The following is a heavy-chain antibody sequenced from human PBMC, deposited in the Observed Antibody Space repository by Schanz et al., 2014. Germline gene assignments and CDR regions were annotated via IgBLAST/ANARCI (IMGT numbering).Heavy chain of an antibody. CDR1: GFVFGDYY. D-gene: IGHD2-21*02. CDR3: VRERTNYGGNSYFFDH. V-gene: IGHV3-11*06. J-gene: IGHJ4*02. CDR2: ISDSGTYT. Sequence: QVQVVQSGGGLVKPGGSLRLSCAASGFVFGDYYMTWIRQAPGKGLEWLSYISDSGTYTNYADSVKGRFTMSRDNAKNSVFLQMNSLRAEDTAVYYCVRERTNYGGNSYFFDHWGQGTLVTVSS.